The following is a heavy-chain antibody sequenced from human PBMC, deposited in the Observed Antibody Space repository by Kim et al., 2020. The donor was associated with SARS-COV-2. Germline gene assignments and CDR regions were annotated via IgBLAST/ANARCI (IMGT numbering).Heavy chain of an antibody. CDR3: ARDKLPGSGWSDFDY. CDR2: IWYDGSNK. V-gene: IGHV3-33*01. CDR1: GFTFSSYG. D-gene: IGHD6-19*01. J-gene: IGHJ4*02. Sequence: GGSLRLSCAASGFTFSSYGMHWVRQAPGKGLEWVAVIWYDGSNKYYADSVKGRFTISRDNSKNTLYLQMNSLRAEDTAVYYCARDKLPGSGWSDFDYWGQGTLVTVSS.